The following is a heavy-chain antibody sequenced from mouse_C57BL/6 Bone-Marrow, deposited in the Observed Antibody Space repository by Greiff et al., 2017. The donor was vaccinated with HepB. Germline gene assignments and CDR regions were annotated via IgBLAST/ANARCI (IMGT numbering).Heavy chain of an antibody. V-gene: IGHV1-55*01. CDR2: IYPGSGST. Sequence: VQLQQPGAELVKPGASVKMSCKASGYTFTSYWITWVKQRPGQGLEWIGDIYPGSGSTNYNEKFKSKATLTVDTSSSTAYMQLSSLTSEDSAVYYCARWRVYDYDGTHDVWGTGTTVTVSS. D-gene: IGHD2-4*01. CDR1: GYTFTSYW. CDR3: ARWRVYDYDGTHDV. J-gene: IGHJ1*03.